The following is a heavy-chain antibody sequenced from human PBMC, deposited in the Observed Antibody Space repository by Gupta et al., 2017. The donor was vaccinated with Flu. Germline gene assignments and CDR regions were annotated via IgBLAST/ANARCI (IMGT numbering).Heavy chain of an antibody. V-gene: IGHV3-9*01. J-gene: IGHJ4*02. CDR2: IGVNSVAI. Sequence: EVQLVESGGDLVQPGRSLRLSCAASGFPFDDYSMHWVRHVPGRGLVWVSGIGVNSVAIAYAVSFKGRLTIYRDNVKNSLYLHMNSLRPEDTALYYCAKRSGYFSGSKCHSPDRGPNFDYWGQGTLVTVSS. CDR3: AKRSGYFSGSKCHSPDRGPNFDY. CDR1: GFPFDDYS. D-gene: IGHD2-15*01.